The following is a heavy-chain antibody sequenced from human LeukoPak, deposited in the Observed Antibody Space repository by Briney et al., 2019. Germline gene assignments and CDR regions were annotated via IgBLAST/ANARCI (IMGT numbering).Heavy chain of an antibody. J-gene: IGHJ4*02. D-gene: IGHD3-22*01. Sequence: PGGSLRLSCAASGFTFSSYEMNWVRQAPGKGLEWVSYISSSGSTIYYADSVKGRFTISRDNAKNSLYLQMNSLRAEDTAVYYCARAKTYYYDSSGYYGYWGQGTLVTVSS. CDR1: GFTFSSYE. CDR3: ARAKTYYYDSSGYYGY. V-gene: IGHV3-48*03. CDR2: ISSSGSTI.